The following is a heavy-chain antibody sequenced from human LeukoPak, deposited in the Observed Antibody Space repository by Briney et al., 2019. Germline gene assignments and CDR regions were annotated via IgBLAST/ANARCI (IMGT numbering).Heavy chain of an antibody. V-gene: IGHV3-7*01. Sequence: PGGSLRLSCAASGFTFSSYWMSWVRQAPGKGLEWVANIKQDGSEKYYVDSVKGRFTISRDNAKNSLYLQMNSLRAEDRAVYYCARADYGDYRGTDDAFDIWGQGTMVTVSS. CDR2: IKQDGSEK. D-gene: IGHD4-17*01. CDR3: ARADYGDYRGTDDAFDI. J-gene: IGHJ3*02. CDR1: GFTFSSYW.